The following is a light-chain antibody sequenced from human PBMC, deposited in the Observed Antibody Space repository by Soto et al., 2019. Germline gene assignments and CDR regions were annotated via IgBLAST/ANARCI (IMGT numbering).Light chain of an antibody. V-gene: IGLV1-40*01. CDR1: SSNIGAGYD. CDR2: GNS. J-gene: IGLJ2*01. Sequence: QSVLTQPPSVSGAPGQRVTISCTGSSSNIGAGYDVHWYQQLPGTAPKLLIYGNSNRPSGVPDRFSGSKSGTSASLAITGLRAEDEADYYCQSYDSSLSGSDVVFGGGTKLPVL. CDR3: QSYDSSLSGSDVV.